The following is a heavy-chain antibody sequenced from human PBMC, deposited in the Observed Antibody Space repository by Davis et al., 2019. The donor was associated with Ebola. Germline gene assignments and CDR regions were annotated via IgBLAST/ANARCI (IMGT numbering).Heavy chain of an antibody. D-gene: IGHD6-13*01. Sequence: ASVKVSCKASGYTFTSYGISWVRQAPGQGLEWMGWISAYNGNTNYAQKLQGRVTMTTDTSTSTAYMELRSLRSDDTAVYYCARAAALPIDGRNNWFDPWGQGTLVTVSS. CDR2: ISAYNGNT. J-gene: IGHJ5*02. CDR3: ARAAALPIDGRNNWFDP. CDR1: GYTFTSYG. V-gene: IGHV1-18*01.